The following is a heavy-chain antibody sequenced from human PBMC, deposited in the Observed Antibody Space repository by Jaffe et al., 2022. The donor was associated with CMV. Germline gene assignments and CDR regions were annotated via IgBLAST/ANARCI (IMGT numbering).Heavy chain of an antibody. J-gene: IGHJ6*03. CDR1: GYTFTSYA. CDR3: ARDRLATYYYYYYMDV. V-gene: IGHV1-3*01. D-gene: IGHD5-12*01. CDR2: INAGNGNT. Sequence: QVQLVQSGAEVKKPGASVKVSCKASGYTFTSYAMHWVRQAPGQRLEWMGWINAGNGNTKYSQKFQGRVTITRDTSASTAYMELSSLRSEDTAVYYCARDRLATYYYYYYMDVWGKGTTVTVSS.